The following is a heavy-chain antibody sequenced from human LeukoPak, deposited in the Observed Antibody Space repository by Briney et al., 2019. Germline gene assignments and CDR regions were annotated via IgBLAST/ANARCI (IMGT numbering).Heavy chain of an antibody. D-gene: IGHD2-2*02. Sequence: GGSLRLSCAASGFTFSSYSMNWVRQAPGKGLEWVSYISSSSSTIYYADSVKGRFTISRDNAKNSLYLQMNSLRAEDTAVYYCARATYCSSTSCYINYFDYWGQGTLVTVSS. CDR2: ISSSSSTI. CDR3: ARATYCSSTSCYINYFDY. V-gene: IGHV3-48*01. J-gene: IGHJ4*02. CDR1: GFTFSSYS.